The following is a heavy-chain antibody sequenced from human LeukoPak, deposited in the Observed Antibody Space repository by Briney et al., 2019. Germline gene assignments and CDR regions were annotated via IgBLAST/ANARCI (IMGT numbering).Heavy chain of an antibody. D-gene: IGHD2-21*01. Sequence: SGGSLRLSCAASGFTLSSYAMSWVRQAPGKGLEWVSANSDSGNTYHADSVKGRFTISRDSSKNTLFLQMNRLRPEDAAVYYCAKAPVTTCRGAYCYPFDYWGQGTLVTVSS. V-gene: IGHV3-23*01. J-gene: IGHJ4*02. CDR2: NSDSGNT. CDR3: AKAPVTTCRGAYCYPFDY. CDR1: GFTLSSYA.